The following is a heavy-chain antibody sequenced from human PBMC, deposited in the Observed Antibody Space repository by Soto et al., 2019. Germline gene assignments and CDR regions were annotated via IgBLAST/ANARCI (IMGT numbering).Heavy chain of an antibody. V-gene: IGHV1-8*01. J-gene: IGHJ4*02. CDR3: ARGRQWPAHPVDY. CDR2: MNPNSGNT. CDR1: GYTFTSYD. Sequence: QVQLVQSGAEVKKPGASVKVSCKASGYTFTSYDINWVRQATGQGLEWMGWMNPNSGNTGYAQKVQGRVTMTRNTSISTAYMELSSLSSEATAVYYCARGRQWPAHPVDYWGQGTLVTVSS. D-gene: IGHD6-19*01.